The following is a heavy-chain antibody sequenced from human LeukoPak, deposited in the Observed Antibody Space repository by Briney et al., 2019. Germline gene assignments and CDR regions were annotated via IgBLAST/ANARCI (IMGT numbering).Heavy chain of an antibody. D-gene: IGHD3-3*01. V-gene: IGHV3-30*18. CDR1: GFTFSSYG. Sequence: GGSLRLSCAASGFTFSSYGTHWVRQAPGKGLEWVAVISYDGSNKYYADSVKGRFTISRDNSKNTLYLQMNSLRAEDTAVYYCAKDWRLDVWGQGTTVTVSS. CDR2: ISYDGSNK. J-gene: IGHJ6*02. CDR3: AKDWRLDV.